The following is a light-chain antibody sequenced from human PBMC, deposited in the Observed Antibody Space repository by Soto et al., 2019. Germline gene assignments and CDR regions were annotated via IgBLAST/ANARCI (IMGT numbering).Light chain of an antibody. CDR1: QSFPGSD. V-gene: IGKV3-20*01. CDR2: DVS. CDR3: QQYGTSPLT. Sequence: EVVLTQSPGTLSMSPGDRATLSCRASQSFPGSDVAWYQQKPGQAPRLLIYDVSSRATGTPERFSGSGSGTDFTLNIGRLEPEDFAVYYCQQYGTSPLTFGGGTKVDIK. J-gene: IGKJ4*01.